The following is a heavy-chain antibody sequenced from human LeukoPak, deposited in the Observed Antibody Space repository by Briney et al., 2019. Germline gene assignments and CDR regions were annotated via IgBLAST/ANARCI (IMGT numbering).Heavy chain of an antibody. CDR2: INPSGGST. J-gene: IGHJ4*02. D-gene: IGHD6-19*01. Sequence: ASVKVSCKASGYTFTSYYMHWVRQAPGQGLEWMRIINPSGGSTSYAQKFQGRVTMTRDMSTSTVYMELSSLRSEDTAVYYCARVGRIAVAGSHFDYWGQGTLVTVSS. CDR1: GYTFTSYY. CDR3: ARVGRIAVAGSHFDY. V-gene: IGHV1-46*01.